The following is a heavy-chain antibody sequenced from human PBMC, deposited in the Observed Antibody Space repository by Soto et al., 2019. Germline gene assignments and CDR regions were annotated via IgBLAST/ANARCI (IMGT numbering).Heavy chain of an antibody. CDR2: IIPIFGTA. Sequence: QVQLVQSGAEVKKPGSSVKVSCKASGGTFSSYAISWVRQAPGQGLEWMGGIIPIFGTANYAQKFQGRVTTTADESTSTAYMEMSSLRSEDTAVYYCAREKLFFEWLSITYYFDYWGQGTLVTVS. CDR1: GGTFSSYA. J-gene: IGHJ4*02. CDR3: AREKLFFEWLSITYYFDY. V-gene: IGHV1-69*01. D-gene: IGHD3-3*01.